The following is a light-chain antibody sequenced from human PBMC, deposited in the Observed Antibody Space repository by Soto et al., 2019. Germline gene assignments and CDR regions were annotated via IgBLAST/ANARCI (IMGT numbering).Light chain of an antibody. CDR1: QTVSSN. CDR3: HQYNNWPLT. Sequence: EIVMTQSPATLSVSPGVGATLSCRASQTVSSNLAWYQQKPGQAPRLLIYGASTRATGIPARFSGSGSGTEFTLTISSLQSEDFAVYYCHQYNNWPLTFGGGTKVEIK. CDR2: GAS. J-gene: IGKJ4*01. V-gene: IGKV3-15*01.